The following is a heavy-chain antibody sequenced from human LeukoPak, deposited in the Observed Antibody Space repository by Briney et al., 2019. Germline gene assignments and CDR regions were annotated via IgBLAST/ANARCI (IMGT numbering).Heavy chain of an antibody. J-gene: IGHJ6*03. CDR3: ATSQGLEDPYYYYYMDV. D-gene: IGHD1-1*01. Sequence: PGGSLRLSCAASGFTVSSNYMNWVRQAPGKGLEWVSVISGNGRTFYADSLKGRFTISRDNSKNTLYLQMNSLRAEDTAVYYCATSQGLEDPYYYYYMDVWGKGTTVTVSS. V-gene: IGHV3-66*02. CDR2: ISGNGRT. CDR1: GFTVSSNY.